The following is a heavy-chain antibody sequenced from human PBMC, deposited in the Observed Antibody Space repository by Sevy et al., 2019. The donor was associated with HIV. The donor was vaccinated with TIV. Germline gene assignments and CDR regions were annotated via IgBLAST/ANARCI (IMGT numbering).Heavy chain of an antibody. CDR2: IKQDGSEK. J-gene: IGHJ4*02. V-gene: IGHV3-7*01. CDR1: AFTFSNYW. D-gene: IGHD2-8*01. Sequence: GGSLRLSCAASAFTFSNYWMSWVRQAPGKGLEWVAKIKQDGSEKYYVDSVKGRFTISRDNAKNSLYLHMHSLRAEDTAVYYCARLRGYCTNGVCYNLEYWGQGTLVTVSS. CDR3: ARLRGYCTNGVCYNLEY.